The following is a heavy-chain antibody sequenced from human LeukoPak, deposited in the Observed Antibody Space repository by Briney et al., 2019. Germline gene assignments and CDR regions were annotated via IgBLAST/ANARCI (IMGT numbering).Heavy chain of an antibody. CDR3: ARGASYYDYVWGSYRYINWSDP. V-gene: IGHV4-4*02. D-gene: IGHD3-16*02. J-gene: IGHJ5*02. Sequence: SETLSLTCVVSGGSISSSNWWSWVRQPPEKGLEWIGEIYHSGSTNYNPSLKSRVTISVDTSKNQFSLKLSSVTAADTAVYYCARGASYYDYVWGSYRYINWSDPWGQGTLVTVSS. CDR2: IYHSGST. CDR1: GGSISSSNW.